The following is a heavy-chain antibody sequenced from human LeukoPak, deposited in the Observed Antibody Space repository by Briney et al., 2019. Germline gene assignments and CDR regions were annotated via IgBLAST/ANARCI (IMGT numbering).Heavy chain of an antibody. V-gene: IGHV4-61*02. CDR2: IYTSGST. J-gene: IGHJ4*02. CDR3: ARDLPGGGGDY. CDR1: GGSISSGSYY. Sequence: SETLSLTCTVSGGSISSGSYYWSWIRQPAGKGLEWIGRIYTSGSTNYNPSLKSRVTISVDTSKNQFSLKLSSVTAADTAVYYCARDLPGGGGDYWGQGTLVTVSS. D-gene: IGHD1-14*01.